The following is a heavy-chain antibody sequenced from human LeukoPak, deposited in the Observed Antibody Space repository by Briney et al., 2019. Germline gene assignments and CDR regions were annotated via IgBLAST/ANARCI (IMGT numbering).Heavy chain of an antibody. D-gene: IGHD3-10*01. J-gene: IGHJ5*02. CDR3: AREDQGPYGSGRGVWFDP. CDR2: IVVGSGNT. Sequence: ASVKVSCKASGFTFTSSAMQWVRQARGQRLEWIGWIVVGSGNTNYAQKFQGRVTMTRDTSTSTVYMELSSLRSEDTAVYYCAREDQGPYGSGRGVWFDPWGQGTLVTVSS. V-gene: IGHV1-58*02. CDR1: GFTFTSSA.